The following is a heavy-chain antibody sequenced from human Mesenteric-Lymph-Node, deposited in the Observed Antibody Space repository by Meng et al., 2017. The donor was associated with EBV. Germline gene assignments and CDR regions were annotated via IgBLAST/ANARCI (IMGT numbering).Heavy chain of an antibody. CDR1: GFTFSNYW. V-gene: IGHV3-74*01. Sequence: EVQLVEAGGQLVHPGAYLRLSCAASGFTFSNYWMHWVRQAPGKGLVWVSRINTDGTSTYYADSVKGRFTISRDNAKNTLYLQMNSLRAEDTAMYYCARERRVGWGQGTLVTVSS. CDR2: INTDGTST. CDR3: ARERRVG. J-gene: IGHJ4*02.